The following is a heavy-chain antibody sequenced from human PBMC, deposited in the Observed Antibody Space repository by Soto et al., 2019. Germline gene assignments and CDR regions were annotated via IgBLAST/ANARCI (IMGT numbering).Heavy chain of an antibody. V-gene: IGHV4-30-4*01. D-gene: IGHD1-26*01. CDR2: IYYSGST. CDR3: ARVSGMSIMNWFDP. J-gene: IGHJ5*02. CDR1: GGSISSGDYY. Sequence: SETLSLTCTVSGGSISSGDYYWSWIRQPPGKGLEWIGYIYYSGSTYYNPSLKSRVTISVDTSKYQFSLKLSSVTAADTAVYSCARVSGMSIMNWFDPWGPGTLVTVSS.